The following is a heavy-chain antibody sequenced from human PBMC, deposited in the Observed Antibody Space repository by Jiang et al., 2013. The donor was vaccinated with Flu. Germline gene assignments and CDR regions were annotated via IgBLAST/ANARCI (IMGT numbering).Heavy chain of an antibody. CDR2: IIPILGIA. CDR1: GGTFSSYT. V-gene: IGHV1-69*04. CDR3: ASVPYYYDSSGYYYPSPDDY. D-gene: IGHD3-22*01. J-gene: IGHJ4*02. Sequence: SGAEVKKPGSSVKVSCKASGGTFSSYTISWVRQAPGQGLEWMGRIIPILGIANYAQKFQGRVTITADKSTSTAYMELSSLRSEDTAVYYCASVPYYYDSSGYYYPSPDDYWGQGTLVTVS.